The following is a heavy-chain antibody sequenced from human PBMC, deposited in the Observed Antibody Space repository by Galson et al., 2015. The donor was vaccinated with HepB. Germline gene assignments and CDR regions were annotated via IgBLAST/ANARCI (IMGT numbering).Heavy chain of an antibody. V-gene: IGHV3-74*01. CDR3: VRGMGCSGGTCYLFEYGMDV. D-gene: IGHD2-15*01. Sequence: SLRLSCAASGYTFRSYWMYWVRQAPGKGLVWVSRIDSDGSGTSYADSVKGRFAISRDNAKNTLYLEMNSLRVEDTAIYYCVRGMGCSGGTCYLFEYGMDVWGQGTTVTVSS. J-gene: IGHJ6*02. CDR2: IDSDGSGT. CDR1: GYTFRSYW.